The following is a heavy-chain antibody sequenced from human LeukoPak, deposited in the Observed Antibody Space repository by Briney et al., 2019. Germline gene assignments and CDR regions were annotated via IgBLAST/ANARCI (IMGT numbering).Heavy chain of an antibody. V-gene: IGHV3-48*03. CDR1: GFTFSSYE. D-gene: IGHD2-2*01. CDR2: ISGSGSTI. J-gene: IGHJ4*02. Sequence: GGSLRLSCVASGFTFSSYEMNWVRQAPGKGLEWVSYISGSGSTIYYADSVKGRFTISRDTAKNSLYLQMNSLRAEDTAVYYCARKYCSSTSCLIDNWGQGTLVTVSS. CDR3: ARKYCSSTSCLIDN.